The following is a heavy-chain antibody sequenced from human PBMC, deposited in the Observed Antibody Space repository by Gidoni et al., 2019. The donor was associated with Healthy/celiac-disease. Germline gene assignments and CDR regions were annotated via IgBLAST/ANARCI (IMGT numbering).Heavy chain of an antibody. V-gene: IGHV1-18*01. Sequence: QVQLVQSGAEVKKPGSSVKVSCTASGYTFTSYGISWVRQAPGQGLEWMGWISAYNGNTNYAQKLQGRVTMTTDTSTSTAYMELRSLRSDDTAVYYCARDGDIVVVPAARRGGSFDPWGQGTLVTVSS. D-gene: IGHD2-2*01. CDR3: ARDGDIVVVPAARRGGSFDP. CDR1: GYTFTSYG. J-gene: IGHJ5*02. CDR2: ISAYNGNT.